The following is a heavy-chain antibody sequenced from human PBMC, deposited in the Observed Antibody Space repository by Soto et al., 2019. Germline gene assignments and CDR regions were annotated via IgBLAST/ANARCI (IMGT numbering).Heavy chain of an antibody. CDR3: ARAFLRSPILTTVTTGTSRFDP. V-gene: IGHV1-2*04. J-gene: IGHJ5*02. CDR2: INPNSGGT. CDR1: GYTFTGYY. Sequence: ASVKVSCKASGYTFTGYYMHWVRQAPGQGLEWMGWINPNSGGTNYAQKFQGWVTMTRDTSISTAYMELSRLRSDDTAVYYCARAFLRSPILTTVTTGTSRFDPWGQGTLVTVSS. D-gene: IGHD4-17*01.